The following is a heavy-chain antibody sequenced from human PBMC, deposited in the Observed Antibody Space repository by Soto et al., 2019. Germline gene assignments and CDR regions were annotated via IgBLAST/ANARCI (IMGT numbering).Heavy chain of an antibody. CDR1: GGSISSSRYY. CDR2: IYYSGST. Sequence: SETLSFTCTVSGGSISSSRYYWGWIRQPQGKGLEWIGSIYYSGSTYYNPSLKSRVTISVDTSKNQFSLKLSSVTAAGTAVYYCARLNSSGWYGIGGWCYPWGQGTLVTVSS. CDR3: ARLNSSGWYGIGGWCYP. D-gene: IGHD6-19*01. J-gene: IGHJ5*02. V-gene: IGHV4-39*01.